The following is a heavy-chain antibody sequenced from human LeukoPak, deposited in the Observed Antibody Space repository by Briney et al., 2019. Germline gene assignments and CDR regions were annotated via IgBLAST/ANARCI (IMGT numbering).Heavy chain of an antibody. Sequence: APVKVSCKASGYTLTSYGFSWVRQAPGQGLEWMGWISGYNGNTNYAQNLQGRVTMTIDTSTSTAYMELRSLRSDDTAVYYCARDPAFRGAQMEYWGQGTLVTVSS. CDR3: ARDPAFRGAQMEY. D-gene: IGHD3-10*01. CDR2: ISGYNGNT. CDR1: GYTLTSYG. V-gene: IGHV1-18*01. J-gene: IGHJ4*02.